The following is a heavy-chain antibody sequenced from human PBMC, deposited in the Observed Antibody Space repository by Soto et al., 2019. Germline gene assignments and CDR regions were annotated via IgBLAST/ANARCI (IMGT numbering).Heavy chain of an antibody. Sequence: SETLSLTCSVSGDSISSSSSHYWGWIRQPPGKGLEWIANMYYSGSTYYNPSLKSRVTISVDTSKNQFSLKLSSVTAADTAVYYCARGRGYTRHYFDYWGQGTLVTVSS. CDR2: MYYSGST. J-gene: IGHJ4*02. D-gene: IGHD5-12*01. CDR1: GDSISSSSSHY. V-gene: IGHV4-39*07. CDR3: ARGRGYTRHYFDY.